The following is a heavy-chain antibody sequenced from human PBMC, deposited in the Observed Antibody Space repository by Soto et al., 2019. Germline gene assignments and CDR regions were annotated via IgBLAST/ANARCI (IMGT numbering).Heavy chain of an antibody. CDR3: ARSGPLWFGELSHFDY. V-gene: IGHV4-39*01. CDR1: GGSISSGSYY. J-gene: IGHJ4*02. Sequence: QLQLQESGPGLVKPSETLSLTCTVSGGSISSGSYYWGWIRQPPGKGLEWIGSIHYSGSTYYKTSLRSRVTVSVDTSKNQFSLKVASMPAADTAVYYCARSGPLWFGELSHFDYWGQGTLVTVSS. CDR2: IHYSGST. D-gene: IGHD3-10*01.